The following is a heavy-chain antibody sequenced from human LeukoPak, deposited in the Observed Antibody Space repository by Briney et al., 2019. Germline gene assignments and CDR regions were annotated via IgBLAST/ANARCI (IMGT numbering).Heavy chain of an antibody. J-gene: IGHJ6*03. Sequence: PSQTLSLTCTVSGGSISSGGYYWSWIRQHPGKGLEWIGYIYYGGSTYYNPSLKSRVTISVDTSKNQFSLKLSSVTAADTAVYYCARVDTVVVPAAPNYYYYYYMDVWGKGTTVTVSS. V-gene: IGHV4-31*03. CDR3: ARVDTVVVPAAPNYYYYYYMDV. CDR2: IYYGGST. D-gene: IGHD2-2*01. CDR1: GGSISSGGYY.